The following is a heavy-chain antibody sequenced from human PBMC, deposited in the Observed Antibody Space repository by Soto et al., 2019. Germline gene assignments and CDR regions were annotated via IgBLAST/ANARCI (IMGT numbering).Heavy chain of an antibody. Sequence: ASVKLSCKDSGYSFASCTSSSVRQAPGQGLEWMGRIIPILGIANYAQRFQGRVTITADKSTSTAYMELSSLRSEDTAVYYCARENYYDSSGYYSPTYFDYWCQGTLVTVSS. CDR2: IIPILGIA. CDR3: ARENYYDSSGYYSPTYFDY. D-gene: IGHD3-22*01. CDR1: GYSFASCT. V-gene: IGHV1-69*04. J-gene: IGHJ4*02.